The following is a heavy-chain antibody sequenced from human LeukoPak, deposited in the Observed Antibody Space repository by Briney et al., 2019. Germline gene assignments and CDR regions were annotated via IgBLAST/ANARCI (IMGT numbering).Heavy chain of an antibody. CDR3: ASLPTGYSSGWYLDY. V-gene: IGHV1-2*02. J-gene: IGHJ4*02. CDR2: INPNSGGT. CDR1: ANTLNDYY. Sequence: ASVKVSCKTSANTLNDYYMHWVRQAPGQGLEWMGWINPNSGGTNYALKFQGRVTMTRDTSISTAYMELSRLRSDDTAVYYCASLPTGYSSGWYLDYWGQGTLVTVSS. D-gene: IGHD6-19*01.